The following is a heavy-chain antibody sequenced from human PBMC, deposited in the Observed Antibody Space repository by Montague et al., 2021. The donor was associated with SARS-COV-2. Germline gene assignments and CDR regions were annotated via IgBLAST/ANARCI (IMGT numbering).Heavy chain of an antibody. D-gene: IGHD3-16*02. Sequence: SLRLSCAASGFTFSSYARHWVRQAPGKGLEWVAVISYDGSNKYYADSVKGRFTISRDNSKNTLYLQMNSLRAEDTAVYYCARDNYDYVWGSYRYIYWGQGTLVTVSS. CDR1: GFTFSSYA. J-gene: IGHJ4*02. V-gene: IGHV3-30*04. CDR2: ISYDGSNK. CDR3: ARDNYDYVWGSYRYIY.